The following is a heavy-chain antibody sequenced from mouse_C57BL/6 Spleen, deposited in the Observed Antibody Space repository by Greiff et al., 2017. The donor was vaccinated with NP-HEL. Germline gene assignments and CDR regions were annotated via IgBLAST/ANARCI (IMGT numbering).Heavy chain of an antibody. CDR1: GFTFSDYG. V-gene: IGHV5-17*01. CDR3: ARWYYYGSRNYFDY. Sequence: DVQLVESGGGLVKPGGSLKLSCAASGFTFSDYGMHWVRQAPEKGLEWVAYISSGSSTIYYADTVKGRFTISRDNAKNTLFLQMTSLRSEDTAMYYCARWYYYGSRNYFDYWGQGTTLTVSS. CDR2: ISSGSSTI. D-gene: IGHD1-1*01. J-gene: IGHJ2*01.